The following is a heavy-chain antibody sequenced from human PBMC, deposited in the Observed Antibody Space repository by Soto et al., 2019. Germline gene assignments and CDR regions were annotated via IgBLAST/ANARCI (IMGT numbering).Heavy chain of an antibody. CDR3: ARHTYRGELLLFYFDY. J-gene: IGHJ4*02. V-gene: IGHV4-39*01. Sequence: SETLSLTCTVSGGSISSSSYYWGWIRQPPGKGLEWIGSIYYSGSTYYNPSLKSRVTISVDTSKNQFSLKLSSVTAADTAVYYCARHTYRGELLLFYFDYWGQGTLVTVSS. D-gene: IGHD2-15*01. CDR2: IYYSGST. CDR1: GGSISSSSYY.